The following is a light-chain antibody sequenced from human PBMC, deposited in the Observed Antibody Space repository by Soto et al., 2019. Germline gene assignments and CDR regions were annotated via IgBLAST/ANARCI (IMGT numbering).Light chain of an antibody. CDR2: EVT. Sequence: SALTQPASVSGSPGQSITISCTGTSSDVGGYNYVSWYQQHPGKAPKLMIYEVTNRPSGVSNRFSGSKSGNTASLTISGLQAEDEADYYCSSYTSSSTLGVFGTGTKVNVL. CDR3: SSYTSSSTLGV. V-gene: IGLV2-14*01. J-gene: IGLJ1*01. CDR1: SSDVGGYNY.